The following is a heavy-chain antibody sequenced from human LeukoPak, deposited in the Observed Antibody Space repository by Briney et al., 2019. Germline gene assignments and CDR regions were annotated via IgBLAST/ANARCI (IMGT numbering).Heavy chain of an antibody. Sequence: PGGSLRLSCAASGFTFNNYEMNWVRQAPGKGLECISYISSSGRTLYYADSVKGRFTISRDNAKNSLHLQMDSLRVEHTAVYYCTGGRTTGNHDYWGQGTLVTVSS. CDR3: TGGRTTGNHDY. CDR2: ISSSGRTL. V-gene: IGHV3-48*03. D-gene: IGHD1-1*01. J-gene: IGHJ4*02. CDR1: GFTFNNYE.